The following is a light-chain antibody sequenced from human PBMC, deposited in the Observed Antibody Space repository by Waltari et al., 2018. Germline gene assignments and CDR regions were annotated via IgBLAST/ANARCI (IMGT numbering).Light chain of an antibody. CDR3: SSYTSTSTYV. V-gene: IGLV2-14*03. Sequence: QSALTQPASVSGSPGQSITISCTGTSGDVAGYTYVSWYQQHPGKAPRLIIYDVSKRPSGVSNRFSGSKSGNTASLTISGLQAEDEADYYCSSYTSTSTYVFGTGTKVTV. J-gene: IGLJ1*01. CDR2: DVS. CDR1: SGDVAGYTY.